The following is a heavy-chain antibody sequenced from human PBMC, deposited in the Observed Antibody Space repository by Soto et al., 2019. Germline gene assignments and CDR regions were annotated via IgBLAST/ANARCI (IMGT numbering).Heavy chain of an antibody. V-gene: IGHV4-39*01. CDR1: GGSISSSSYY. CDR3: ARRGAVALEY. CDR2: IYYSGST. J-gene: IGHJ4*02. D-gene: IGHD6-19*01. Sequence: PSETLSLTCSVSGGSISSSSYYWGWIRQPPGKGLEWIGSIYYSGSTYYNPSLKSRVTISVDTSKNQFSLKLSSVTAADTAVYYCARRGAVALEYWGQGTLVTVSS.